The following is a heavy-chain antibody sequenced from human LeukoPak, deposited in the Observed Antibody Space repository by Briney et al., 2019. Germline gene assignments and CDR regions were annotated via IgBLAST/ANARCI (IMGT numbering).Heavy chain of an antibody. J-gene: IGHJ4*02. CDR2: INHSGST. D-gene: IGHD4-17*01. V-gene: IGHV4-34*01. Sequence: SETLSLTCAVYGGPFSGYYWSWIRQPPGKGLEWIGEINHSGSTNYNPSLKSRVTISVDTSKNQFSLKLSSVTAADTAVYYCARGYGDYVYWGQGTLVTVSP. CDR3: ARGYGDYVY. CDR1: GGPFSGYY.